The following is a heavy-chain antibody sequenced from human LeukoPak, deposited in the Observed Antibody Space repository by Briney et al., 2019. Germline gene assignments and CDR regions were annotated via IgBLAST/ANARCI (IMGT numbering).Heavy chain of an antibody. V-gene: IGHV3-48*03. D-gene: IGHD6-13*01. CDR2: ISSSGSTI. CDR1: GFTFSSYE. Sequence: PGGSLRLSCAASGFTFSSYEMNWVRQAPGEGLEWVSYISSSGSTIYYADSVKGRFTISRDNAKNSLYLQMNSLRAKDTAVYYCARFPGIRYFDYWGQGTLVTVSS. J-gene: IGHJ4*02. CDR3: ARFPGIRYFDY.